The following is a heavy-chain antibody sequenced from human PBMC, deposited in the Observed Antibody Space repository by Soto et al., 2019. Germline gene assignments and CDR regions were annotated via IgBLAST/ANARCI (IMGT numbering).Heavy chain of an antibody. CDR1: GYTFTCYG. D-gene: IGHD4-17*01. V-gene: IGHV1-18*01. CDR2: ISAYNGNT. CDR3: ARTIHGDYDLRYYYYYYMDV. J-gene: IGHJ6*03. Sequence: GASVKVSCKASGYTFTCYGISWVRQAPGQGLEWMGWISAYNGNTNYAQKLQGRVTMTTDTSTSTAYMELRSLRSDDTAVYYCARTIHGDYDLRYYYYYYMDVWGKATTVTVSS.